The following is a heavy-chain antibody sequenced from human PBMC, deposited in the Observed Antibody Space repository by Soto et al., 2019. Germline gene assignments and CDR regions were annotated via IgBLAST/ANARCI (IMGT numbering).Heavy chain of an antibody. CDR2: ISAYNGNT. CDR3: AREGIVVGPAAATYYYFVMDV. Sequence: ASVKVSCKASGYTFTSYGISWVRQAPGQGLEWMGWISAYNGNTKYAQKLQGRVTMTTDTSTTTAYMELRSLRSDDTAVYYCAREGIVVGPAAATYYYFVMDVWAQGTTVTVSS. J-gene: IGHJ6*02. CDR1: GYTFTSYG. D-gene: IGHD2-2*01. V-gene: IGHV1-18*01.